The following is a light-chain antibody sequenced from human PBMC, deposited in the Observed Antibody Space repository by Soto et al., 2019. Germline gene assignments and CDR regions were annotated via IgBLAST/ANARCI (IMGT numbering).Light chain of an antibody. CDR2: EVS. CDR3: CSYVGSSNVI. V-gene: IGLV2-14*01. J-gene: IGLJ2*01. CDR1: SSDVGGYNY. Sequence: QSALTQPASVSGSPGQSITISCTGTSSDVGGYNYVSWYQQHPGKAPKLMIYEVSNRPSGVSNRFSGSKSGNTASLTISGLQAEDEADYYCCSYVGSSNVIFGGGTKLTVL.